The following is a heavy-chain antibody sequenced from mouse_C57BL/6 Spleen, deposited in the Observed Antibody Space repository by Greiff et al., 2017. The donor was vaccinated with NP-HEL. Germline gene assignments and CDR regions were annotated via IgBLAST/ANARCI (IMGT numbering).Heavy chain of an antibody. V-gene: IGHV3-6*01. CDR2: ISYDGSN. Sequence: EVKVEESGPGLVKPSQSLSLTCSVTGYSITSGYYWNWIRQFPGNKLEWMGYISYDGSNNYNPSLKNRISITRDTSKNQFFLKLNSVTTEDTATYYCARERYYGNYFDYWGQGTTLTVSS. CDR3: ARERYYGNYFDY. CDR1: GYSITSGYY. J-gene: IGHJ2*01. D-gene: IGHD2-1*01.